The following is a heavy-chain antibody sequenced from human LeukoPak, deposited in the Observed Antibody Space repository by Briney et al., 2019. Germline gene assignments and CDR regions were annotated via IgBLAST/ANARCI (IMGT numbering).Heavy chain of an antibody. V-gene: IGHV3-7*01. J-gene: IGHJ3*02. CDR2: IKQDGSEK. CDR3: ARDVARTPAAFDI. D-gene: IGHD1-1*01. CDR1: GFTFSSYW. Sequence: GGSLRVSCAASGFTFSSYWMSWVRQAPGKELEWVANIKQDGSEKYYVDSVKGRFTISRDNAKNSLYLQMNSLRAEDTAVYFCARDVARTPAAFDIWGQGTMVTVSS.